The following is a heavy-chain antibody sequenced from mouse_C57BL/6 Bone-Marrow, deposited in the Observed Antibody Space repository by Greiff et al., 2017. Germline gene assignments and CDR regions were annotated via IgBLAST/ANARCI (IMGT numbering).Heavy chain of an antibody. CDR1: GYTFTGYW. CDR3: ARPLWLRLLCMDY. V-gene: IGHV1-9*01. D-gene: IGHD2-2*01. CDR2: ILPGSGST. Sequence: QVQLQQSGAELMKPGASVKLSCKATGYTFTGYWIEWVKQRPGHGLEWIGEILPGSGSTNYNEKFKGMTTLPAATSSTTPYLQLSSLTTEDSAIYYCARPLWLRLLCMDYWGQGTSVTVSS. J-gene: IGHJ4*01.